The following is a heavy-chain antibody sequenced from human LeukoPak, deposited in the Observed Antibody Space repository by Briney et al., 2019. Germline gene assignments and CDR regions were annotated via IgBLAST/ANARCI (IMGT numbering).Heavy chain of an antibody. D-gene: IGHD2-2*01. CDR1: GFTFSSYA. CDR3: ARAFDTSWDYYYMDV. Sequence: GGSLRLSCAASGFTFSSYAMHWVRQAPGKGLEWVAVISYDGSNKYYADSVKGRFTISGDNSKNTLYLQMNSLRAEDTAVYYCARAFDTSWDYYYMDVWGKGTTVTVSS. CDR2: ISYDGSNK. V-gene: IGHV3-30-3*01. J-gene: IGHJ6*03.